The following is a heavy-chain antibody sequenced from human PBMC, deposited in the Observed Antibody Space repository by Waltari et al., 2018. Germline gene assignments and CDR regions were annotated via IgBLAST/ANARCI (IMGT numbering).Heavy chain of an antibody. J-gene: IGHJ4*01. V-gene: IGHV4-34*01. D-gene: IGHD2-21*01. CDR2: IHYSGAT. CDR1: GGSFSGYF. CDR3: ARYGEVPPNYFFDF. Sequence: QVQLHQWGAGLLQPSEPLSPTCAAPGGSFSGYFWWCLCQPPGTGLEWLGAIHYSGATNYRPSLKSRLSLSVDTTRKQFSMRLASVTAADTGMYFCARYGEVPPNYFFDFWGQGKLVTVSS.